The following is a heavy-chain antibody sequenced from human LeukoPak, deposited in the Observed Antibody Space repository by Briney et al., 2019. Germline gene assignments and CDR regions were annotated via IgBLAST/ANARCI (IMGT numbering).Heavy chain of an antibody. V-gene: IGHV3-48*02. D-gene: IGHD1-1*01. CDR2: ISSSSSTI. CDR3: ARPWNYYYYYVIDV. CDR1: GFTFSSYS. J-gene: IGHJ6*02. Sequence: GGSLRLSCAASGFTFSSYSMNWVRQAPGKGLEWVSYISSSSSTIYYADSVKGRFTISRDNAKNSLYLQMNSLRDEDTAVYYCARPWNYYYYYVIDVWGQGTTVTVSS.